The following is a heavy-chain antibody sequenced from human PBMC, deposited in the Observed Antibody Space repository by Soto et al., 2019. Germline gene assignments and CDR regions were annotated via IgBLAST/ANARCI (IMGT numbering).Heavy chain of an antibody. D-gene: IGHD5-12*01. V-gene: IGHV3-48*01. J-gene: IGHJ3*02. CDR2: VSSSSSTI. Sequence: EVQLVESGGGLVQPGGSLRLSCAASGFTFSSCSMNWVRQAPGKGLEWVSYVSSSSSTIYYADSVKGRFTISRDNAKNSLYLQMNSLRAEDTAVYYCVSRRPATIYSDAFDIWGQGTLVTVSS. CDR3: VSRRPATIYSDAFDI. CDR1: GFTFSSCS.